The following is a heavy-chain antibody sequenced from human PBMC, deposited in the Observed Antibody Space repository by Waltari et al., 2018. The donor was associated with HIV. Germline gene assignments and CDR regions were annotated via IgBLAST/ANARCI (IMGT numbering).Heavy chain of an antibody. CDR2: MNPNSGDT. CDR3: VRAAIYSRGCFDY. CDR1: GYTFTSYD. V-gene: IGHV1-8*01. Sequence: QVQLVQSGAEVKKPGASVKVSCKASGYTFTSYDINWVRQATGQGLEWMGWMNPNSGDTGYAQKFQGRITMTSNTPISTVYMELSSLTSEETAVYYCVRAAIYSRGCFDYWGQGTLVTVSS. D-gene: IGHD6-19*01. J-gene: IGHJ4*02.